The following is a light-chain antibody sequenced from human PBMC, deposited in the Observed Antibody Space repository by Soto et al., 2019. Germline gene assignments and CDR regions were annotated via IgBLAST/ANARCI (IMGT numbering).Light chain of an antibody. J-gene: IGLJ3*02. CDR3: AAWDDSLSGPWV. V-gene: IGLV1-47*01. CDR1: SSNIGSNY. Sequence: QSVLTQAPSASGSPGQRVTISCSGRSSNIGSNYVYWYQQLPGTAPKLLIYRNNQRPSGVPDRFSGSKSGTSASLAISGLRSEDEADYYCAAWDDSLSGPWVFGGGTKLTVL. CDR2: RNN.